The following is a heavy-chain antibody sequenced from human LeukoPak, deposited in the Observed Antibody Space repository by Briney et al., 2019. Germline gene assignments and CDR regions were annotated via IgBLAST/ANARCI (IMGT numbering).Heavy chain of an antibody. J-gene: IGHJ4*02. Sequence: ASEILSLTCAVYGGSFSGYYWSWIRQPPGKGLEWLGEINHSGSTNYNPSLKSRVTISVDTSKNQFSLKLSSVTAADTAVYYCARATMIVVVPNRTRDFDYWGQGTLVTVSS. CDR1: GGSFSGYY. V-gene: IGHV4-34*01. CDR2: INHSGST. CDR3: ARATMIVVVPNRTRDFDY. D-gene: IGHD3-22*01.